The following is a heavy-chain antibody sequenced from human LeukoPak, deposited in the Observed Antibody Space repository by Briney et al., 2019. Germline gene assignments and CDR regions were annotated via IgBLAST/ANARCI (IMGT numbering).Heavy chain of an antibody. J-gene: IGHJ4*02. Sequence: PGGSLRLSCSASGFTFSSYSMNWVRQAPGKGLEWVSSISSSSSYIYYADSVKGRFTISRDNAKNSLYPQMNSLRAEDTAVYYCARGNYYGSGSPFYYWGQGTLVTVSS. CDR1: GFTFSSYS. D-gene: IGHD3-10*01. V-gene: IGHV3-21*01. CDR3: ARGNYYGSGSPFYY. CDR2: ISSSSSYI.